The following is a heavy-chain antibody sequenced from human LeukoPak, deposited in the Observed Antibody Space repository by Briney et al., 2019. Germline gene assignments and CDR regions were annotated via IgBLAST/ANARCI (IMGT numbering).Heavy chain of an antibody. J-gene: IGHJ5*02. D-gene: IGHD6-13*01. Sequence: GASVKVSCKASGYPFTTYTLNWVRQAPGQGLEWMGWISAYNGNTNYAQKLQGRVTMTTDTSTSTAYMELRSLRSDDTAVYYCARGKGSSWNTWFDPWGQGTLVTVSS. CDR2: ISAYNGNT. CDR1: GYPFTTYT. V-gene: IGHV1-18*01. CDR3: ARGKGSSWNTWFDP.